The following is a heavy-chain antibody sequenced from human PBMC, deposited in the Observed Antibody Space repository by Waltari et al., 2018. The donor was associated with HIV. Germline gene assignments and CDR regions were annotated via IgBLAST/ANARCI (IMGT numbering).Heavy chain of an antibody. Sequence: QITLKESGPTLVKPTQTLTLTCTFSGFSLSTSGVGVGWIRQPPGKALEWLAIIYWDEDKRYSPSLKSRLTITKDTSKNQVFLTMTNMDPVDTATYYCAHSAGSSWRDWFDPWGQGTLVTVSS. CDR1: GFSLSTSGVG. D-gene: IGHD6-13*01. J-gene: IGHJ5*02. CDR2: IYWDEDK. CDR3: AHSAGSSWRDWFDP. V-gene: IGHV2-5*02.